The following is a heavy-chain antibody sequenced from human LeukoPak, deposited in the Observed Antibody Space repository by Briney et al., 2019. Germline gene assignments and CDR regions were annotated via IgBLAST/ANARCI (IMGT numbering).Heavy chain of an antibody. D-gene: IGHD2-21*02. CDR1: GYTFTIYG. V-gene: IGHV1-18*01. CDR2: ISGYNGNT. J-gene: IGHJ1*01. Sequence: ASVKVSCKASGYTFTIYGISWVRQAPGQGLEWMGWISGYNGNTNYAQKLQGRVTMTTDTSTSTAYMELRSLRSDDTALYYCARDEGVTPSELNCWGQGTLVTVSS. CDR3: ARDEGVTPSELNC.